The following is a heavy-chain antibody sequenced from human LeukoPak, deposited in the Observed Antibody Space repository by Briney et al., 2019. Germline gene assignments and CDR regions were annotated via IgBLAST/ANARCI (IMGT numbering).Heavy chain of an antibody. V-gene: IGHV1-2*06. CDR3: ARGTPGWFIY. D-gene: IGHD2-8*02. CDR2: INPNSGGT. Sequence: GASVKVSCKASGYTFTSYYIHWVRQAPGQGLECMGRINPNSGGTNYAQKFQGRVTMTRDTSISTAYMELSGLRSDDTAVYYCARGTPGWFIYWGQGTLVTVSS. J-gene: IGHJ4*02. CDR1: GYTFTSYY.